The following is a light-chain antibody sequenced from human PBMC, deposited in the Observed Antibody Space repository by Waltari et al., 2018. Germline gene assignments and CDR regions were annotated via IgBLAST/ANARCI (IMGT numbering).Light chain of an antibody. Sequence: ENELTQSPATLSVSPGERATLTCRASQSVDNWYLAWYQLKPGQAPRLLIAGSSRRATGVPDRFSGSGSGTDFTLTISRLEPEDFAVYYCHQSGGSGRAFGGGTKVEIK. CDR2: GSS. CDR1: QSVDNWY. CDR3: HQSGGSGRA. J-gene: IGKJ4*01. V-gene: IGKV3-20*01.